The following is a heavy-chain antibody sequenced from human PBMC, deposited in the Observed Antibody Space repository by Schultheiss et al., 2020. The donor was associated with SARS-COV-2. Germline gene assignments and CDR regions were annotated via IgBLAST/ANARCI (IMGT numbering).Heavy chain of an antibody. D-gene: IGHD4-11*01. CDR3: ARDRGTYSNYAHDAFDI. Sequence: SQTLSRTGTVSGGSISSYYWSWIRQPPGKGLEWIGYIYYSGSTNYNPSLKSRVTMSVDTSKNQFSLKLSSVTAADTAVYYCARDRGTYSNYAHDAFDIWGQGTMVTVSS. CDR1: GGSISSYY. V-gene: IGHV4-59*12. CDR2: IYYSGST. J-gene: IGHJ3*02.